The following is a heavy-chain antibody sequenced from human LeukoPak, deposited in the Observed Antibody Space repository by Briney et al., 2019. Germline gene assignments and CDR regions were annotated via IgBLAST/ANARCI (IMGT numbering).Heavy chain of an antibody. Sequence: GGSLRLSCAASGFTVSSNYMSWVRQAPGKGLEWVSVIYSGGSTYYADSVKGRFTISRDNSKNTLYLQMNSLRAEDTAVYYCARAHTMVRGVIITVGAFDIWGQGTMVTVSS. D-gene: IGHD3-10*01. CDR3: ARAHTMVRGVIITVGAFDI. V-gene: IGHV3-53*01. CDR1: GFTVSSNY. CDR2: IYSGGST. J-gene: IGHJ3*02.